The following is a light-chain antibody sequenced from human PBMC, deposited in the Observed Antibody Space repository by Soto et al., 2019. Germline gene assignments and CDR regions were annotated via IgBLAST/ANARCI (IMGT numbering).Light chain of an antibody. CDR2: DAS. Sequence: EIVMTQSPLTLSASPGERAIFSCRASQSVGSNIAWYQQKPGQSPRLLVYDASTRATAIPARFSGSGSGTEFTLTINTLQPADFAVYYCQQYYQWHSYTLGPWTKVHI. V-gene: IGKV3-15*01. CDR1: QSVGSN. CDR3: QQYYQWHSYT. J-gene: IGKJ3*01.